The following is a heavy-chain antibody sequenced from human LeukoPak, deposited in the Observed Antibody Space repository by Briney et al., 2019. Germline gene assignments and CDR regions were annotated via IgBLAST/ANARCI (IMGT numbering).Heavy chain of an antibody. D-gene: IGHD1-7*01. CDR3: STDVDTGT. CDR2: INTKSSDS. Sequence: AAVKVSCNASGYTFIVDYIYWLRHAPGQGPEYMGWINTKSSDSTFVEKFQGRDTLTTDTSINTTYLDLMRLRCHDTADSYCSTDVDTGTWGEGAPVSVSS. CDR1: GYTFIVDY. J-gene: IGHJ6*01. V-gene: IGHV1-2*02.